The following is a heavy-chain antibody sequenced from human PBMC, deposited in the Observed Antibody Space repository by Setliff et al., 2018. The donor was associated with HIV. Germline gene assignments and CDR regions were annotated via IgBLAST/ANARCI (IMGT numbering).Heavy chain of an antibody. J-gene: IGHJ6*02. V-gene: IGHV4-4*08. CDR1: GGSVNDFY. CDR2: IHSSGST. CDR3: ARLAIYGSD. Sequence: PSETLSLTCTVSGGSVNDFYCNWIRQPPGKGPEWIGYIHSSGSTIYNPSLKSRVTISVDTSKNQFSLKVNSVTAADTAVYFCARLAIYGSDWGQGTTVT. D-gene: IGHD3-10*01.